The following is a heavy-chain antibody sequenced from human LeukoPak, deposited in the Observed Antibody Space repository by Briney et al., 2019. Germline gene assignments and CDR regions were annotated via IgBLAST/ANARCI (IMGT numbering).Heavy chain of an antibody. Sequence: SETLSLACTLSSGSLSSSYWSWIRQPAGKGLEWIGRIYSRGTTYNPSLKDQVTMSANTSRNHVSLTLNSVTAADTAVYYCARDSGTTGEVKFDPWGQGTLVTVSS. D-gene: IGHD3-10*01. CDR1: SGSLSSSY. J-gene: IGHJ5*02. V-gene: IGHV4-4*07. CDR2: IYSRGT. CDR3: ARDSGTTGEVKFDP.